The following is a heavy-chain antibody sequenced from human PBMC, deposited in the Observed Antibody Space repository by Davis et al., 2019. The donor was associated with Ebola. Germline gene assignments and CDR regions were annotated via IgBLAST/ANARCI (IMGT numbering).Heavy chain of an antibody. CDR3: ARTTRGSGWFLDY. J-gene: IGHJ4*02. D-gene: IGHD6-19*01. CDR1: GGSFSGYY. CDR2: INHSGST. V-gene: IGHV4-34*01. Sequence: MPSETLSLTCAVYGGSFSGYYWSWIRQPPGKGLEWIGEINHSGSTNYNPSFKSRVTISVDTSKNQFSLRLTSVTAADTAVYYCARTTRGSGWFLDYWGQGTLVTVSS.